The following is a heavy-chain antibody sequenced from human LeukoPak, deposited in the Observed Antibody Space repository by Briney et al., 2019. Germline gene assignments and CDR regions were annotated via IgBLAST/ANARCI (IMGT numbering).Heavy chain of an antibody. CDR1: GFTFSAYW. CDR3: ADPFADAFDI. Sequence: PGGSLRLSCTASGFTFSAYWMHWVRQAPGKGLVWVSHINPDGTTTTYADSVKGRFTISRDNAKNTLFLQMNSLTAKDTAVYYCADPFADAFDIWGRGTMVTVSS. J-gene: IGHJ3*02. V-gene: IGHV3-74*01. D-gene: IGHD3-3*01. CDR2: INPDGTTT.